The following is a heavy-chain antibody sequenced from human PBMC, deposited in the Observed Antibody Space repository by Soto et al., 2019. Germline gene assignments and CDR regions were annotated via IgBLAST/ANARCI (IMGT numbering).Heavy chain of an antibody. CDR1: DGSISNFY. V-gene: IGHV4-59*01. Sequence: SETLSLTCTVSDGSISNFYWSWIRQPPGKGLEWIGYISPSGNTNYNPSLKSRVSISVDTSKNQFSLNLTSGTAADTGVYYCARAPMVLTRSYFDSWGQGTPVTVSS. D-gene: IGHD3-22*01. J-gene: IGHJ4*02. CDR2: ISPSGNT. CDR3: ARAPMVLTRSYFDS.